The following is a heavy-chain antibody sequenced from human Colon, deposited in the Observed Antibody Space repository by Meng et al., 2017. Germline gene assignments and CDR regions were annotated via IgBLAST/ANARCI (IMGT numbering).Heavy chain of an antibody. CDR3: ARTTGYSSGWYKIDYWYFDL. D-gene: IGHD6-19*01. Sequence: GESLKISCAASGFTFSSYAMHWVRQAPGKGLEYVSAISSNGGSTYYANSVKGRFTISRDNSKNTLYLQMGSLRAEDMAVYYCARTTGYSSGWYKIDYWYFDLWGRGTLVTDSS. J-gene: IGHJ2*01. V-gene: IGHV3-64*01. CDR2: ISSNGGST. CDR1: GFTFSSYA.